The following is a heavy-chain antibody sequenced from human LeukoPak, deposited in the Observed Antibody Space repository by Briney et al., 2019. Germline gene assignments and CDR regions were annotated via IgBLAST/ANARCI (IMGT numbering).Heavy chain of an antibody. CDR3: AIAFGAAGTDY. Sequence: ASVKVSCKASGGTFSSYAISWVRQAPGQGLEWMGRIIPIFGTANYAQKFQGRVTITTDESTSTAYMEPSSLRSEDTAVYYCAIAFGAAGTDYWGQGTLVTVSS. CDR2: IIPIFGTA. D-gene: IGHD6-13*01. V-gene: IGHV1-69*05. CDR1: GGTFSSYA. J-gene: IGHJ4*02.